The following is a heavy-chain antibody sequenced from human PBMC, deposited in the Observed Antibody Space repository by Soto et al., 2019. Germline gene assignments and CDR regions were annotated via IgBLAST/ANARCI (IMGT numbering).Heavy chain of an antibody. V-gene: IGHV4-31*03. CDR1: GDSIASHDYY. Sequence: QVQLQESGPGLVKPSQTLSLTCIVSGDSIASHDYYWSWIRLLPGKGLEWIGQIYHSGSTSYNPCLRSRLDISVDTSKNQFSLRLTSVTAADTAVYYCVTDRGGEFLKVSGMDVWGQGTKVTVSS. CDR2: IYHSGST. CDR3: VTDRGGEFLKVSGMDV. D-gene: IGHD3-10*01. J-gene: IGHJ6*02.